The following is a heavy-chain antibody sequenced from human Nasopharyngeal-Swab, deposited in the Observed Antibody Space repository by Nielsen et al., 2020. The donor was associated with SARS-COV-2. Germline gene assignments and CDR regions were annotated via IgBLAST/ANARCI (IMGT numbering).Heavy chain of an antibody. V-gene: IGHV1-18*01. Sequence: ASVKVSCKASGYTFTSYGISWVRQAPGQGLEWMGWISAYNGNTNYAQKFQGRVTITADESTSTAYMELSSLRSEDTAVYYCARIVTDIVVVPAAQYYYYGMDVWGQGTTVTVSS. D-gene: IGHD2-2*01. J-gene: IGHJ6*02. CDR1: GYTFTSYG. CDR2: ISAYNGNT. CDR3: ARIVTDIVVVPAAQYYYYGMDV.